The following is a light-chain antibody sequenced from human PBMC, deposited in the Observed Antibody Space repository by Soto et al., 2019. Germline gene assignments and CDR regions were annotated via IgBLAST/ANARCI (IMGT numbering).Light chain of an antibody. CDR1: NSDVGGYTS. CDR3: SSYTGSSTYVI. J-gene: IGLJ2*01. V-gene: IGLV2-14*01. Sequence: QSALTQPASVSGSPGQSITISCTGTNSDVGGYTSVSWYQQHPGKAPKLMIYEVSNRPSGVSNRFSGSKSGNTASLTISGLQAEDEADYDCSSYTGSSTYVIFGGGTKLTVL. CDR2: EVS.